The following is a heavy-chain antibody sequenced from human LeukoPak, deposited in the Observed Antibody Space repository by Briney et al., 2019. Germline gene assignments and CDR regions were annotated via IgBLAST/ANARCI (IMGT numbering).Heavy chain of an antibody. J-gene: IGHJ6*02. D-gene: IGHD6-19*01. CDR3: ARESIAVAGGVYYYYGMDV. CDR1: GGSISSYY. CDR2: IYTSGST. V-gene: IGHV4-4*07. Sequence: SSETLSLTCTVSGGSISSYYWSWIRQPAGKGLEWIGRIYTSGSTNYNPSLKSRVTMSVDTSKNQFSLKLSSVTAADTAVYYCARESIAVAGGVYYYYGMDVWGQGTTVTVSS.